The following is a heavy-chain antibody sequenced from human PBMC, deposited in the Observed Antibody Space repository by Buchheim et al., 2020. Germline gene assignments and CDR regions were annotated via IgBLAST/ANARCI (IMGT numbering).Heavy chain of an antibody. Sequence: VQLLESGGGVVQPGTSLRLSCTASRFTFGSYAMHWVRQAPGKGLEWVAVISYDGSNKYNADSVKGRFSISRENSKNTLYLQMNSLRAEDSAVYYCARGIAAAGKGPFDYWGQGTL. J-gene: IGHJ4*02. CDR2: ISYDGSNK. CDR3: ARGIAAAGKGPFDY. D-gene: IGHD6-13*01. CDR1: RFTFGSYA. V-gene: IGHV3-30-3*01.